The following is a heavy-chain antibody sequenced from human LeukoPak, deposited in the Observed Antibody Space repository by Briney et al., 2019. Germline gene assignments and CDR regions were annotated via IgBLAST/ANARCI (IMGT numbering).Heavy chain of an antibody. Sequence: SVWVSCKASGYTFTDYYIRWVRQAPGEGLEWMAWINPNSGGTYYAQNFHDRITLTRDTPISTAYMELSRLRSDDTAIYYCARANALYCSSTSCLFDYWGQGPLVTVSS. CDR1: GYTFTDYY. D-gene: IGHD2-2*01. V-gene: IGHV1-2*02. CDR2: INPNSGGT. J-gene: IGHJ4*02. CDR3: ARANALYCSSTSCLFDY.